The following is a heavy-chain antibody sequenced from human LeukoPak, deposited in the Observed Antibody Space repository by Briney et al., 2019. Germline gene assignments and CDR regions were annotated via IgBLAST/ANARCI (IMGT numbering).Heavy chain of an antibody. V-gene: IGHV4-39*01. CDR2: MYYSGST. D-gene: IGHD6-19*01. J-gene: IGHJ4*02. CDR1: GDSISSSRYY. CDR3: ARASKYSSGWYLTFDF. Sequence: SETLSLTCTVSGDSISSSRYYCGWIRQPPGKGLEWIVSMYYSGSTYYNPSLKSRVTISVDTSKNQFSLKLNSVTAADTAVYYCARASKYSSGWYLTFDFWGQGTLVSVSS.